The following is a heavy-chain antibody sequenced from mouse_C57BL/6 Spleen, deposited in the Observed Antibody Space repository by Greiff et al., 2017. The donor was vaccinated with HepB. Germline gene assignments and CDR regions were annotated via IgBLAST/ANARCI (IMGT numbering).Heavy chain of an antibody. D-gene: IGHD2-4*01. CDR1: GYSFTGYF. J-gene: IGHJ3*02. Sequence: EVQLQQSGPELVKPGDSVKISCKASGYSFTGYFMNWVMQSHGKSLEWIGRINPYNGDTFYNQKFKGKATLTVDKSSSTPHMELRSLTSEDSAVYYGARRDYYEDEGGFGYWGQGTLVTVSA. V-gene: IGHV1-20*01. CDR2: INPYNGDT. CDR3: ARRDYYEDEGGFGY.